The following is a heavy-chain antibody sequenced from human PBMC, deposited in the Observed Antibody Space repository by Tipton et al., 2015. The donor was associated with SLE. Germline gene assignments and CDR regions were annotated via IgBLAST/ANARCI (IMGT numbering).Heavy chain of an antibody. Sequence: LRLSCAVSGDSIRRAGYSWSWIRQPPGKGLEWIGYIYHNGSPYSNPSLKSRVTISVDWSTSQFSLILSAVTAADTAVYYCARGDPRHDGSVGYFDNWGQGTLLTVPS. J-gene: IGHJ4*02. CDR1: GDSIRRAGYS. CDR3: ARGDPRHDGSVGYFDN. CDR2: IYHNGSP. D-gene: IGHD3-10*01. V-gene: IGHV4-30-2*01.